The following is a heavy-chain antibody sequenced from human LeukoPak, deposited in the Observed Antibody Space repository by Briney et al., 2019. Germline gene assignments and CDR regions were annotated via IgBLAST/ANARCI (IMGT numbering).Heavy chain of an antibody. V-gene: IGHV4-59*11. D-gene: IGHD3-22*01. CDR1: GGSLSTHY. CDR3: ARGYDSSAYYPFNY. CDR2: ISDSGST. Sequence: PSETLSLTCVVSGGSLSTHYWSWIRQSPGRGLEWFGYISDSGSTNYNPSLKSRVTISVDTSKNQFSLMLSSVTAADTAVYYCARGYDSSAYYPFNYWGQGTLVTVSS. J-gene: IGHJ4*02.